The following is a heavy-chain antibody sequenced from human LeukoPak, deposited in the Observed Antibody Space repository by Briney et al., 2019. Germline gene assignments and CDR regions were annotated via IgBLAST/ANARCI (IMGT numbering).Heavy chain of an antibody. V-gene: IGHV3-21*01. Sequence: GGSLRLSCAASGFTFSSYAMNWVRQAPGKGLEWVSSISSSGSSIYYTDSLKGRFTISRDNAKNSLYLQMNSLRAEDTAVYYCARDYYGDLYFDYWGQGTLVTVSS. D-gene: IGHD4-17*01. CDR2: ISSSGSSI. CDR1: GFTFSSYA. CDR3: ARDYYGDLYFDY. J-gene: IGHJ4*02.